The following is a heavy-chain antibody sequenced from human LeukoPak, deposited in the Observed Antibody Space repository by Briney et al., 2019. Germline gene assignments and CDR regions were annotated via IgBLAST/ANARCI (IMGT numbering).Heavy chain of an antibody. J-gene: IGHJ5*02. V-gene: IGHV5-10-1*01. CDR3: ASPGDCCSTSCASLGS. Sequence: GESLKISCKGSGYSFTSYWISWVRQMPGKGLEWMGRIDPSDSYTNYSPSFQGHATISADKSISTAYLQWSSLKASDTAMYYCASPGDCCSTSCASLGSWGQGTLVTVSS. CDR2: IDPSDSYT. D-gene: IGHD2-2*01. CDR1: GYSFTSYW.